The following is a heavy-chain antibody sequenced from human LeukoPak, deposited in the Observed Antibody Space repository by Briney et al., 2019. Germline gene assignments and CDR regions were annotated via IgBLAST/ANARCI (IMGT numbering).Heavy chain of an antibody. D-gene: IGHD4-23*01. J-gene: IGHJ4*02. CDR3: ARRAGGNDFDY. CDR2: IYHSGNT. V-gene: IGHV4-38-2*02. CDR1: GYSISSGYY. Sequence: PSQTLSLTRTVSGYSISSGYYWGWIRQPPGKGLEWIGSIYHSGNTYYNPSLKSRVTISVDTSKNQFSLKLSSVTAADTAVYYCARRAGGNDFDYWGQGTLVTVSS.